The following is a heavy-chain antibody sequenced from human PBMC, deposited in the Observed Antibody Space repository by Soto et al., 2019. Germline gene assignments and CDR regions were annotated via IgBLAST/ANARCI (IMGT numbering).Heavy chain of an antibody. V-gene: IGHV1-18*01. CDR2: ISGYNGNT. Sequence: QVQLVQSRGEVKKPGASVKVSCKTSGYSFTTYGISWVRQAPGQGLEWMGWISGYNGNTNYAQTLQGRVTMTTDTSTSTAYMELRSLRSDDTAVYYCAREGPAPYYYYGRDVWGQGSTVTVAS. CDR3: AREGPAPYYYYGRDV. CDR1: GYSFTTYG. J-gene: IGHJ6*02.